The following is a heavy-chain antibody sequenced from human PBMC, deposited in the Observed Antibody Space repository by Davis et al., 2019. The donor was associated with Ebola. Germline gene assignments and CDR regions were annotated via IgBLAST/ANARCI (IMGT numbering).Heavy chain of an antibody. CDR3: ARVGHYYYYGMDV. V-gene: IGHV1-3*01. Sequence: ASVQVSCKASGYTFISYAMHWVRQAPGQRLEWMGWINAGNGNTKYSQKFQGRVTITRDTSASTAYMELSSLRSEDTAVYYCARVGHYYYYGMDVWGQGTTVTVSS. CDR1: GYTFISYA. J-gene: IGHJ6*02. D-gene: IGHD1-26*01. CDR2: INAGNGNT.